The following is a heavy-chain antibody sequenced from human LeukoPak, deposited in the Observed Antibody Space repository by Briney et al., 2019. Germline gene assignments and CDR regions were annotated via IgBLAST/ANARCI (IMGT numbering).Heavy chain of an antibody. CDR3: ARGEYYYDSSGPEYFQH. V-gene: IGHV4-61*08. CDR2: THDHGST. J-gene: IGHJ1*01. D-gene: IGHD3-22*01. Sequence: SETLSLTCTVSGGSVSSSGHFWNWVRQTPGKGLEWIGYTHDHGSTNYNPSLKSRVTISVDTSNNQFSLKLSSVTAADTAVYYCARGEYYYDSSGPEYFQHWGQGTLVTVSS. CDR1: GGSVSSSGHF.